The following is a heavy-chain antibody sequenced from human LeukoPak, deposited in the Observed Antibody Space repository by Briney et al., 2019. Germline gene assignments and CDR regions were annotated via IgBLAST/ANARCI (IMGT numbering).Heavy chain of an antibody. V-gene: IGHV3-53*01. CDR3: ARRAGAYSHPYDY. Sequence: PGGSLRLSRAASGFTFSSYGMTWVRQAPGKGLEWVSFIYSDNTHYSDSVKGRFTTSRDNSKNTLYLQMNSLRAEDTAVYYCARRAGAYSHPYDYWGQGTLVTVSS. D-gene: IGHD4/OR15-4a*01. CDR1: GFTFSSYG. J-gene: IGHJ4*02. CDR2: IYSDNT.